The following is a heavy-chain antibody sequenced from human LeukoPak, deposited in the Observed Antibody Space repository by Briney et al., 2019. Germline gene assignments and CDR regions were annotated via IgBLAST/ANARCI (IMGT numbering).Heavy chain of an antibody. CDR1: GGSISSSSYY. CDR3: ARDREDGYNSGYFDY. J-gene: IGHJ4*02. CDR2: IYYSGST. Sequence: SETLSLTCTVSGGSISSSSYYWGWIRQPPGKGLEWIGSIYYSGSTYYNPSLKSRVTISVDTSKNQFSLKLSSVTAADTAVYYCARDREDGYNSGYFDYWGQGTLVTVSS. V-gene: IGHV4-39*07. D-gene: IGHD5-24*01.